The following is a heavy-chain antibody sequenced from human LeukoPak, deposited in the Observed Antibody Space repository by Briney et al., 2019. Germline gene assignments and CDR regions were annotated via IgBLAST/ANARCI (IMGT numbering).Heavy chain of an antibody. J-gene: IGHJ6*03. CDR1: GGSISSYY. CDR2: IYYSGST. D-gene: IGHD4-23*01. CDR3: ARYGGNLRYYYYYMDV. V-gene: IGHV4-39*07. Sequence: SETLSLTCTVSGGSISSYYWGWIRQPPGKGLEWIGSIYYSGSTYYNPSLKSRVTISVDTSKNQFSLKLSSVTAADTAVYYCARYGGNLRYYYYYMDVWGKGTTVTVSS.